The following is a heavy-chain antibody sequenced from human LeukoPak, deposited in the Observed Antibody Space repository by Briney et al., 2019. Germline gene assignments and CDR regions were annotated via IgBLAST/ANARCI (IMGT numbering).Heavy chain of an antibody. Sequence: ASVKVSCKASGYTFTSYGISWVRQAPGQGLEWMGWISAYNGNTNYAQKLQGRVTMTTDTSTSTAYMELRSLRSDDTAVYYCAREGDSGYDWEYYFDYWGQGTLVTVSS. J-gene: IGHJ4*02. CDR1: GYTFTSYG. CDR2: ISAYNGNT. CDR3: AREGDSGYDWEYYFDY. V-gene: IGHV1-18*01. D-gene: IGHD5-12*01.